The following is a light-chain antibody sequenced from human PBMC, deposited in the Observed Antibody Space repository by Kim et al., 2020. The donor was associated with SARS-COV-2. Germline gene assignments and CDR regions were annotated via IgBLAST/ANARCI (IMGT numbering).Light chain of an antibody. Sequence: APGKTARITCGGNNIGSKSVHLYQQKPGQAPVLVSYYDSDRPSGIPERFSGSNSGNTATLTISRVEAGDEADYYCQVWDSSSDHRVFGGGTQLTVL. V-gene: IGLV3-21*04. CDR3: QVWDSSSDHRV. CDR1: NIGSKS. CDR2: YDS. J-gene: IGLJ3*02.